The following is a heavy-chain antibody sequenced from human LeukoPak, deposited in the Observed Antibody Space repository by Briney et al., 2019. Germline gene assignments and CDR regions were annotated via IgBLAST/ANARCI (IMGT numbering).Heavy chain of an antibody. V-gene: IGHV1-2*02. D-gene: IGHD1-26*01. J-gene: IGHJ4*02. CDR1: GYTFTGYY. CDR3: ARVARIVGATSLFDS. CDR2: INPNSGGT. Sequence: SVNLSCTASGYTFTGYYMAWVRQPPGPGLERMGWINPNSGGTNSAQKFQGRVTITRDTSISTAYMELSRLRSDDTAVYYSARVARIVGATSLFDSWGQGTPGTVSS.